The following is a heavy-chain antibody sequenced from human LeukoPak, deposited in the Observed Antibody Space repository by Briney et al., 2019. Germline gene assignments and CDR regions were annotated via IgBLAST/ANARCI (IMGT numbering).Heavy chain of an antibody. Sequence: PGGSLRLSCAASGFTFSSYEMNWVRQAPGKGLEWVSYVSSSGSTIYYADSVKGRFTISRDNAKNSLYLQMNSLRAEDTAVHYCARGLKVMDYWGQGALVTVSS. CDR2: VSSSGSTI. V-gene: IGHV3-48*03. D-gene: IGHD2-8*01. CDR3: ARGLKVMDY. CDR1: GFTFSSYE. J-gene: IGHJ4*02.